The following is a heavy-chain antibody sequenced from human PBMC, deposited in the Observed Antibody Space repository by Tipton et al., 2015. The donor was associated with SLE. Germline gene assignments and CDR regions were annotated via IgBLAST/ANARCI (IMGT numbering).Heavy chain of an antibody. Sequence: TLSLTCAVYGGSFSGYYWSWVRQPPGKGLEWIGEINHSGSTSYNPSLKSRVTISVDTSKNQFSLKLSSVTAADTAVYYCARDYSYDAFDIWGQGTMVTVSS. CDR1: GGSFSGYY. D-gene: IGHD5-18*01. J-gene: IGHJ3*02. CDR2: INHSGST. CDR3: ARDYSYDAFDI. V-gene: IGHV4-34*09.